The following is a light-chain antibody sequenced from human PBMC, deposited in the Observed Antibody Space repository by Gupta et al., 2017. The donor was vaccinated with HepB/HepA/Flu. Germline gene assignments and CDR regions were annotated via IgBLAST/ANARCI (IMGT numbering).Light chain of an antibody. CDR2: GAS. V-gene: IGKV3-15*01. Sequence: EIVMTQSPATLSVSPGERATLSCRSSQSVSSNLAWYQQKPGQAPRLLIYGASTRATGIPARFRGSGSGTEFTLTISILQSEDFAVYYCQQYNNWPETFGQGTKVEIK. CDR3: QQYNNWPET. J-gene: IGKJ1*01. CDR1: QSVSSN.